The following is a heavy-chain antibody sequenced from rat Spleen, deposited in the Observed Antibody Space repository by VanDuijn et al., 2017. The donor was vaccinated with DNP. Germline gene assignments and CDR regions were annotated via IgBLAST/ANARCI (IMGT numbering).Heavy chain of an antibody. D-gene: IGHD1-11*01. CDR3: TTPPEAMDA. J-gene: IGHJ4*01. Sequence: EVQLVESGGGLVQPGRSLKLSCAASGFTFSDYNMAWVRQAPKKGLEWVATIIYDGNRTYYRDSVKGRFTISRDNAKSTLYLQMDSLRSEDTATYYCTTPPEAMDAWGQGTSVTVSS. CDR1: GFTFSDYN. CDR2: IIYDGNRT. V-gene: IGHV5S10*01.